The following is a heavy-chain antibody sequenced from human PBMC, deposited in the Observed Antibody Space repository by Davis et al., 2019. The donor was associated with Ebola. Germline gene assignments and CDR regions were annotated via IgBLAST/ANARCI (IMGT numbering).Heavy chain of an antibody. D-gene: IGHD6-13*01. J-gene: IGHJ2*01. CDR3: TRVRWYSSSWKKRLWYFDL. Sequence: ASVKVSCKASGYTFTSYDINWVRQAPGQGPEGKGWMNSISGNSGYAQKFQGRVTMTRNTSISTAYMELSSLRSEDTAVYYCTRVRWYSSSWKKRLWYFDLWGRGTLVTVSS. V-gene: IGHV1-8*02. CDR2: MNSISGNS. CDR1: GYTFTSYD.